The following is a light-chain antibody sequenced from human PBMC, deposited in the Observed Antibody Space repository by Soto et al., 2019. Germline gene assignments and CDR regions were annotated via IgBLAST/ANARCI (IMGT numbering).Light chain of an antibody. V-gene: IGKV3-15*01. Sequence: EIVMTQSPATLSVSPGERATLSCRAGQSISNNLAWYQQKPGQAPRLLIYGASTRATGIPARFTGSGSGTEFTLTISSLQSEDFAVYYCQQYSNWLRTFGQGTKVDIK. J-gene: IGKJ1*01. CDR2: GAS. CDR1: QSISNN. CDR3: QQYSNWLRT.